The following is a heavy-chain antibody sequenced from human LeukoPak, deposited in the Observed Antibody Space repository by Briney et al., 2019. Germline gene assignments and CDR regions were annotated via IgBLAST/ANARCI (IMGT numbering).Heavy chain of an antibody. Sequence: GGSLRLSCAASRFIFSSYGMSWVRQAPGKGLEWVSSISGSGGSTYYADSVKGRFTISRDNSKNTLYLQMNSLRAEDTAVYYCARDGINYRGWFDPWGQGTLVTVSS. D-gene: IGHD1-26*01. J-gene: IGHJ5*02. V-gene: IGHV3-23*01. CDR2: ISGSGGST. CDR1: RFIFSSYG. CDR3: ARDGINYRGWFDP.